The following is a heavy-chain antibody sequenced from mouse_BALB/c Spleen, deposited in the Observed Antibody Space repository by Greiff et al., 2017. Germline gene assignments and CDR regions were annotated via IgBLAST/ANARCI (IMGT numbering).Heavy chain of an antibody. CDR3: ARYYYGSSYYFDY. V-gene: IGHV5-6-5*01. D-gene: IGHD1-1*01. Sequence: EVQGVESGGGLVKPGGSLKLSCAASGFTFSSYAMSWVRQTPEKRLEWVASISSGGSTYYPDSVKGRFTISRDNARNILYLQMSSLRSEDTAMYYCARYYYGSSYYFDYWGQGTTLTVSS. CDR1: GFTFSSYA. J-gene: IGHJ2*01. CDR2: ISSGGST.